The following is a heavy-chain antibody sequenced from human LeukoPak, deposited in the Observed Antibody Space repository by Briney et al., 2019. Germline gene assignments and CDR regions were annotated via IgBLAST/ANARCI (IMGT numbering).Heavy chain of an antibody. D-gene: IGHD3-10*01. CDR2: IYYSGST. Sequence: SETLSLTCTVSGGSISSSSYYWGWIRQPPGKGLEWIGSIYYSGSTYYNPSLKSRVTISVDTSKNQFSLKLSSVTAADTAVYYCARDSTGLDYYYYGMDVWGQGTTVTVSS. J-gene: IGHJ6*02. CDR1: GGSISSSSYY. CDR3: ARDSTGLDYYYYGMDV. V-gene: IGHV4-39*07.